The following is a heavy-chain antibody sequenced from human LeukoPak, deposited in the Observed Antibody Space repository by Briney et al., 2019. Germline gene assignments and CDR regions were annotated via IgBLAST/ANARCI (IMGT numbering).Heavy chain of an antibody. V-gene: IGHV1-69*04. CDR3: ARGGDGYNPDNYGMDV. D-gene: IGHD5-24*01. CDR2: IIPIFGIA. Sequence: ASVKVSCKASGGTFSSYAISWVRQAPGQGLEWMGRIIPIFGIANYAQKFQGRVTITADKSTSTAYMELSSLRSEDTAVHYCARGGDGYNPDNYGMDVWGQGTTVTVSS. J-gene: IGHJ6*02. CDR1: GGTFSSYA.